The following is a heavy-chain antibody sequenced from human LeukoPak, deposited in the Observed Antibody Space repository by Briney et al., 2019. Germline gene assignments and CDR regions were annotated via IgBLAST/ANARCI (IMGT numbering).Heavy chain of an antibody. Sequence: ASVKVSCKASGYTFTGYYMHWVRQAPGQGLEWMGWINPNSGGTNYAQKFQGRVTMTRDTSISTAYMELSRLRSDDTAVYYCAREGSLGIAAAIDYRGQGTLVTVSS. D-gene: IGHD6-13*01. J-gene: IGHJ4*02. CDR1: GYTFTGYY. CDR3: AREGSLGIAAAIDY. V-gene: IGHV1-2*02. CDR2: INPNSGGT.